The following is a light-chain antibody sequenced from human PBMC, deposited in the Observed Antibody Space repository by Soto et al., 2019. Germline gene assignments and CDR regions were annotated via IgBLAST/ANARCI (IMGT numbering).Light chain of an antibody. CDR2: GAA. CDR1: QSVSSS. V-gene: IGKV3-15*01. CDR3: QQYNNWPPVT. Sequence: EIVMTQSPATLSVSPGERATLSCRASQSVSSSLAWYQQKPGQAPRLLIYGAATRATGIPARFSGSGSGTDFTLTISSLQSEDFAVYFCQQYNNWPPVTFGQETRLEIK. J-gene: IGKJ5*01.